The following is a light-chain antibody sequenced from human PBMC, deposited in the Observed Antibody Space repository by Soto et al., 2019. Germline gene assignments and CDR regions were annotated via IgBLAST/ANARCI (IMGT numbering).Light chain of an antibody. CDR3: SSYTDTNTWV. CDR2: EVN. Sequence: QSALTQPASVSGSPGQSITISCTGTSSDVGGLNYVSWYQQNPGKAPKLMIYEVNNRPSGASNRFSGSKSGNTASLTISGLQAEDEADYYCSSYTDTNTWVFGGGTKLTVL. J-gene: IGLJ3*02. V-gene: IGLV2-14*01. CDR1: SSDVGGLNY.